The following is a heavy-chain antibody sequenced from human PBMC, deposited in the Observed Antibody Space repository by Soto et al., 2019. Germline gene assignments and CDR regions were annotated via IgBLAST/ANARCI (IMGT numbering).Heavy chain of an antibody. CDR2: IYYSGST. J-gene: IGHJ2*01. CDR1: GGSISSGDYY. D-gene: IGHD5-18*01. Sequence: QVQLQESGPGLVKPSQTLSLTCTVSGGSISSGDYYWSWIRQPPGKGLEWIGYIYYSGSTYYNPSLNSRVTISVDTSKNQFSLKLSSVTAADTAVYYCAREILRGYSYGLGSYWYVDLWGRGTLVTVSS. V-gene: IGHV4-30-4*01. CDR3: AREILRGYSYGLGSYWYVDL.